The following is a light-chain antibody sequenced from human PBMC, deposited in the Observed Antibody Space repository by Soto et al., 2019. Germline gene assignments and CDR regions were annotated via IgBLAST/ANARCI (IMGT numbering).Light chain of an antibody. CDR3: QQYNNWPT. J-gene: IGKJ5*01. CDR2: GAS. Sequence: EIVMTQSPATLSVSPGERATLSCRASQSVSSNLAWYQQKPGQAPRLLIYGASTRATGIPARFSGSGSGTEFTLTISSLQSEDFAVYSCQQYNNWPTFGQGTGLEIK. V-gene: IGKV3-15*01. CDR1: QSVSSN.